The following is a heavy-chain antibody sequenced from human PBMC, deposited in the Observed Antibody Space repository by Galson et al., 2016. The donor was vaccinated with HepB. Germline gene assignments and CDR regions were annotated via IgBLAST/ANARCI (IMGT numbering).Heavy chain of an antibody. CDR2: IHHSGGT. Sequence: TLSLTCAASGASFTGYYWSWIRKPPGKGLEWLGEIHHSGGTKYRPSPKSRVTITLDTSKKQISLKLSPVAAADAAVYYCARVRVFDFWRGFLPDYWGQGILVTVSS. V-gene: IGHV4-34*01. CDR1: GASFTGYY. D-gene: IGHD3-3*01. CDR3: ARVRVFDFWRGFLPDY. J-gene: IGHJ4*02.